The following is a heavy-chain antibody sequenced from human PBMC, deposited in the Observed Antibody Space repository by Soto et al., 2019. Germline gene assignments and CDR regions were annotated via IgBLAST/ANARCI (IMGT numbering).Heavy chain of an antibody. CDR1: GGSFSDYT. Sequence: QEQLQQWGAGLLKPSETLSLTCAVNGGSFSDYTWSWIRQSPGKRLEWIGEVNHNGGTIYNPSLKSRVTISIDTSKNEFSPKLSSVTAADTAVYDCTRGVATIRDWGQGSLVTVSS. CDR2: VNHNGGT. CDR3: TRGVATIRD. V-gene: IGHV4-34*02. D-gene: IGHD5-12*01. J-gene: IGHJ4*02.